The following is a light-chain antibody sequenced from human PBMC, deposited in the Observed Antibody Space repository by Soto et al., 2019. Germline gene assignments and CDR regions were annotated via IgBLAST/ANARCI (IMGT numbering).Light chain of an antibody. CDR2: GTS. J-gene: IGKJ1*01. Sequence: EMVLTQSPGTLSLSPGERATLSCRASQSVSRSYLAWYQQKPGQAPRLLIYGTSSRATAIPDRFSGSGSGTDFTLTISRLEPEDFAVYYCQQYGSSAWTFGQGTKVEIK. CDR1: QSVSRSY. V-gene: IGKV3-20*01. CDR3: QQYGSSAWT.